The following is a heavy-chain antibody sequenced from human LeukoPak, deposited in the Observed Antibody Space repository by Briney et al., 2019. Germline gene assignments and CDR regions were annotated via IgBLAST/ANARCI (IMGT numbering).Heavy chain of an antibody. CDR3: ASFDGSRGAFDI. CDR2: IYYSGST. J-gene: IGHJ3*02. D-gene: IGHD3-9*01. Sequence: SETLSLTCTVSGGSISSYYWSWIRQPPGKGLEWIGYIYYSGSTNYNPSLKSRVTISVDTSKNQFSLKLSSVTAADTAVYYCASFDGSRGAFDIWGQGTVVTVSS. CDR1: GGSISSYY. V-gene: IGHV4-59*01.